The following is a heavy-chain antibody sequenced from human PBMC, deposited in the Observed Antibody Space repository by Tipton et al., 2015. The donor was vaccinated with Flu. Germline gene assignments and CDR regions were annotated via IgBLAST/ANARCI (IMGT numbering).Heavy chain of an antibody. D-gene: IGHD5-18*01. CDR1: GGSVSSYY. Sequence: TLSLTCTVSGGSVSSYYWSWIRQPPGKGLEWIGYIYYSGSTNYNPSLKSRVTISVDTSKNQFSLKLSSVTAADTAVYYCARGKDSYGYVKDYWGQGTLVTVSS. V-gene: IGHV4-59*02. J-gene: IGHJ4*02. CDR2: IYYSGST. CDR3: ARGKDSYGYVKDY.